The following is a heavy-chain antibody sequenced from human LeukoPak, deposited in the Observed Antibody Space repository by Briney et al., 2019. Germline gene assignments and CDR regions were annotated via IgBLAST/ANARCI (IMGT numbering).Heavy chain of an antibody. CDR2: IRYDGNNK. Sequence: GGSLRLSCAASGFTFSSYGIHWVRQAPGKGLEWVAFIRYDGNNKYYADSVKGRFTISRDNSKNTLFLQMNSLRAEDTAVYYCAELGITMIGGVWGKGTTVTISS. D-gene: IGHD3-10*02. J-gene: IGHJ6*04. CDR1: GFTFSSYG. V-gene: IGHV3-30*02. CDR3: AELGITMIGGV.